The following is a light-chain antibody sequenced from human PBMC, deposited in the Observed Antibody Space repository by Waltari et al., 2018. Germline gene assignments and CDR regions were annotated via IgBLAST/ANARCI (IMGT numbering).Light chain of an antibody. CDR2: DVN. V-gene: IGLV2-14*03. Sequence: QSALTQPASVSGSPGQSITISCTGSSSDVGGDDSVSWSEDHPGQAPKVIIDDVNQRPSGVSDRFSGSKSGNTASLTISGLQAEDEATFYCSSQSTKNGVIFGGGTKVTVL. CDR1: SSDVGGDDS. J-gene: IGLJ2*01. CDR3: SSQSTKNGVI.